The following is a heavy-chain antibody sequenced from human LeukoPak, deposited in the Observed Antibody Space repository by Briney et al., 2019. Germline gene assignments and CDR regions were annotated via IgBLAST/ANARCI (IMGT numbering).Heavy chain of an antibody. J-gene: IGHJ4*02. D-gene: IGHD5-12*01. CDR2: IYTSGST. Sequence: SETLSLTCTVSGGSISSGSYYWSWIRQPAGKGLEWIGRIYTSGSTNYSPSLKSRVTISVDTSKNQFSLKLSSVTAADTAVYYCAGYVDIVATTRAYWGQGTLVTVSS. V-gene: IGHV4-61*02. CDR1: GGSISSGSYY. CDR3: AGYVDIVATTRAY.